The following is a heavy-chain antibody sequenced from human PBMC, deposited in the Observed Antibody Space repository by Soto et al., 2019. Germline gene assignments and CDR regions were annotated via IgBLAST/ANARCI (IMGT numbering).Heavy chain of an antibody. CDR1: GYTLTELS. CDR3: ARVRRAAGATYFYYYGMDV. J-gene: IGHJ6*02. V-gene: IGHV1-2*04. Sequence: ASVKVSCKVSGYTLTELSMHWVRQAPGQGLEWMGWINPNSGGTNYAQKFQGWVTMTRDTSISTAYMELSRLRSDDTAVYYCARVRRAAGATYFYYYGMDVWGQGTTVTVSS. D-gene: IGHD1-26*01. CDR2: INPNSGGT.